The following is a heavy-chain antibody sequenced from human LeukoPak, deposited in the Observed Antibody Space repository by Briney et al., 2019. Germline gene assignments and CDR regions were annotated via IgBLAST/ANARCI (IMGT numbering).Heavy chain of an antibody. CDR1: GFTFSSYA. D-gene: IGHD3-10*01. Sequence: GGSLRLSCAASGFTFSSYAMSWVRQAPGKGLEWVSAIRGSGGSSYYADSVKGRFTISIDNSKNTLYLQMNSLRAEDTALYYCAYGSGSFDYWGQGTLVTVSS. CDR3: AYGSGSFDY. J-gene: IGHJ4*02. CDR2: IRGSGGSS. V-gene: IGHV3-23*01.